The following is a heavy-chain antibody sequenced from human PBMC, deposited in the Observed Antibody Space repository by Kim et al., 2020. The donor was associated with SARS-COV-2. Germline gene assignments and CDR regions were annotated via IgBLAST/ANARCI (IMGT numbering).Heavy chain of an antibody. CDR2: IYYSGST. J-gene: IGHJ6*02. CDR3: AKSQWELEVGGEV. Sequence: SETLSLTCTVSGGSISSSSYYWGWIRQPPGKGLEWIGSIYYSGSTYYNPSLKSRVTISVDTSKNQFSLKLSSVTAADTAVYYCAKSQWELEVGGEVWGQGTTVTVSS. CDR1: GGSISSSSYY. V-gene: IGHV4-39*01. D-gene: IGHD1-26*01.